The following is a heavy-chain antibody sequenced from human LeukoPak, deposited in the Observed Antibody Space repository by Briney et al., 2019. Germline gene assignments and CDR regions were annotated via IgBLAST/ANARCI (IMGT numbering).Heavy chain of an antibody. CDR2: ISNSGDNT. V-gene: IGHV3-23*01. CDR3: ARDLGCSSSSCYPVRSNWFDP. D-gene: IGHD2-2*01. CDR1: GFTFSNAW. J-gene: IGHJ5*02. Sequence: GGSLRLSCAASGFTFSNAWMSWVRQAPGKGLEWISEISNSGDNTYYAESVKGRFTISRDNSKNTVYLQMNSLRAEDTAVYYCARDLGCSSSSCYPVRSNWFDPWGQGTLVTVSS.